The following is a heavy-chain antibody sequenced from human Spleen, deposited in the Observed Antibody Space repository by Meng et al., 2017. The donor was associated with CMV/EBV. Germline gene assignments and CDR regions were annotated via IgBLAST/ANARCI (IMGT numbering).Heavy chain of an antibody. D-gene: IGHD4-11*01. CDR1: GASITVSEYY. CDR3: ATLYSNSIYFDY. V-gene: IGHV4-39*07. J-gene: IGHJ4*02. Sequence: SEILSLTCTVSGASITVSEYYWAWIRQPPGKGLEFVGTIYFSGSTHYNPSLATRVTMSQDSSKNQFSVRLTSVTAADTAMYYCATLYSNSIYFDYWDQGTLVTVSS. CDR2: IYFSGST.